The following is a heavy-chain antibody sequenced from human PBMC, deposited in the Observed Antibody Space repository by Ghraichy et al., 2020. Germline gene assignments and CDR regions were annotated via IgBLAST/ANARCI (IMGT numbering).Heavy chain of an antibody. CDR3: AGHDIAVAGTPY. CDR1: GGSISTYY. J-gene: IGHJ4*02. V-gene: IGHV4-59*08. D-gene: IGHD6-19*01. Sequence: EILSLTCTVSGGSISTYYWSWIRQPPGKGLEWIGYIHVSGSTNYNPSLKSRLTMSLDTSKNQFYLKLSSVTAADTAIYYCAGHDIAVAGTPYWGQGTLVTVSS. CDR2: IHVSGST.